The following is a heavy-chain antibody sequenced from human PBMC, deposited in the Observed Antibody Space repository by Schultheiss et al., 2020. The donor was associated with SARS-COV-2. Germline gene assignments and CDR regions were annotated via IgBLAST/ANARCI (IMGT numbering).Heavy chain of an antibody. CDR2: ISYDGSNK. CDR1: GLTFSSYA. J-gene: IGHJ6*04. Sequence: GGSLRLSCAASGLTFSSYAMHWVRQAPGKGLEWVAVISYDGSNKYYADSVKGRFTISRDNAKNSLYLQMNSLRAEDTAVYYCVSTSQRDVWGKGTTVTVSS. CDR3: VSTSQRDV. V-gene: IGHV3-30*04. D-gene: IGHD5/OR15-5a*01.